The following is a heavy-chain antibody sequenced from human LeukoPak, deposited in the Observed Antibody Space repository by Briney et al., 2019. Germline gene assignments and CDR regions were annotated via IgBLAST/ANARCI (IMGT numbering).Heavy chain of an antibody. Sequence: SETLSLTCTVSGGSISSGGYYWSWIRQPPGKGLEWIGYIYHSGSTYYNPSLKSRVTISVDRSKNQFPLKLSSVTAADTAVYYCARDANRIAAAIWGQGTMVTVSS. CDR3: ARDANRIAAAI. J-gene: IGHJ3*02. D-gene: IGHD6-13*01. CDR2: IYHSGST. CDR1: GGSISSGGYY. V-gene: IGHV4-30-2*01.